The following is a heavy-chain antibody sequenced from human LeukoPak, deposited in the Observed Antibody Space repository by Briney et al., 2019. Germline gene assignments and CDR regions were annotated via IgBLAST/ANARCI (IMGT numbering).Heavy chain of an antibody. D-gene: IGHD3-22*01. CDR1: GYTFTDYY. Sequence: ASVKVSCKTSGYTFTDYYMHWVRQAPGQGLEWMGIINPSGGSTSYAQKFQGRVTMTRDTSTSTVYMELSSLRSEDTAVYYCARGSTPSYYYDSSGHLDYWGQGTLVTVSS. CDR3: ARGSTPSYYYDSSGHLDY. V-gene: IGHV1-46*01. CDR2: INPSGGST. J-gene: IGHJ4*02.